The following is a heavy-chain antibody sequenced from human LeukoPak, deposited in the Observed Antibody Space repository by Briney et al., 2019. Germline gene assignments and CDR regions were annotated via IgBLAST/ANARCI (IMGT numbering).Heavy chain of an antibody. Sequence: GGSLRLSCAASGLTFTTYWMSWVRQAPGKGLEWVATIKPDGSEKYYVDSVKGRFTVSRDNAKNSLYLRMNSLRADDTAVYYCARGGWAPDYWGQGTLVTVSS. V-gene: IGHV3-7*01. CDR1: GLTFTTYW. D-gene: IGHD5-12*01. CDR3: ARGGWAPDY. CDR2: IKPDGSEK. J-gene: IGHJ4*02.